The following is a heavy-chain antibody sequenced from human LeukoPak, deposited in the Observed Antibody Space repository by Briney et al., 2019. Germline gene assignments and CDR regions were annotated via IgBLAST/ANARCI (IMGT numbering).Heavy chain of an antibody. CDR2: IIPILGIP. V-gene: IGHV1-69*04. D-gene: IGHD2-8*01. CDR1: GGTFNTYG. J-gene: IGHJ4*02. CDR3: ATAIMSRQMDY. Sequence: SVKVSCKASGGTFNTYGISWVRQAPGQGLEWMGRIIPILGIPNYAQKFQGRVTMTEDTSTDTAYMGLSSLRSEDTAAYCCATAIMSRQMDYWGQGTLVTVSS.